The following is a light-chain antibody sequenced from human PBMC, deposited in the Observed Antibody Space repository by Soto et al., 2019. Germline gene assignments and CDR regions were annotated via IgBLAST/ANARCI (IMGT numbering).Light chain of an antibody. V-gene: IGKV3-20*01. CDR1: ESVSSSY. J-gene: IGKJ2*01. CDR3: QQYGSSYT. Sequence: EIVLTQSPGTLSLSPGERATLSCRASESVSSSYLAWYQQKPGQAPRLLIYGAYSRATGIPDRFSGSGSGTDFTLTISRLEPEDFAVYYCQQYGSSYTFGQVTKLEIK. CDR2: GAY.